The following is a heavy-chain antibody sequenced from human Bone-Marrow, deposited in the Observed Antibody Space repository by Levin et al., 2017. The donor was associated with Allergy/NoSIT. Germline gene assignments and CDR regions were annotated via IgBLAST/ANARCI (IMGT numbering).Heavy chain of an antibody. CDR3: TRVTTMAPAAADS. Sequence: SETLSLTCTVSGDSITGSDWWNWGRQSPGKGLEWIVEIFHTGSTSYNPSLKSRVTISVDESKNQFSLRLSSVTDADTAIYYCTRVTTMAPAAADSWGQGTLVTVSS. D-gene: IGHD2-2*01. CDR1: GDSITGSDW. J-gene: IGHJ4*02. CDR2: IFHTGST. V-gene: IGHV4-4*02.